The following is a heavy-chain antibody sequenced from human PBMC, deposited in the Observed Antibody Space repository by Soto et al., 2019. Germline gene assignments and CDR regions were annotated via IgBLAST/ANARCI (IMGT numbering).Heavy chain of an antibody. V-gene: IGHV3-23*01. D-gene: IGHD5-18*01. J-gene: IGHJ4*02. CDR1: GFAFSRHA. Sequence: EVQLFESGGGLVQPGGSLRLSCATSGFAFSRHAMSWVRQTPGRGLEWLSSISNSDDTTYYAASVKGRFTISRAMSKSTLLLQMSSLRAEDTAVYYCAKGYADSDSWGQGTQVTVSS. CDR2: ISNSDDTT. CDR3: AKGYADSDS.